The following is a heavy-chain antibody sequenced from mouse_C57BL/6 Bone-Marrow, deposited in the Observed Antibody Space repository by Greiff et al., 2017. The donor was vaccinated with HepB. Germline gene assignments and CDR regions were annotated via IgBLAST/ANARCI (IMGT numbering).Heavy chain of an antibody. CDR1: GFTFTDYY. CDR3: ARYIPLSNYGSSLFDY. Sequence: EVQVVESGGGLVQPGGSLSLSCAASGFTFTDYYMSWVRQPPGKALEWLGFIRNKANGYTTEYSASVKGRFTISRDNSKSILYLQMNALSADDSATYYCARYIPLSNYGSSLFDYWGQGTTLTVSS. J-gene: IGHJ2*01. CDR2: IRNKANGYTT. D-gene: IGHD1-1*01. V-gene: IGHV7-3*01.